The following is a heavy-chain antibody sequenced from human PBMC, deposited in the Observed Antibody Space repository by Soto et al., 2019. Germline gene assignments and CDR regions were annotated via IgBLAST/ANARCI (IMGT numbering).Heavy chain of an antibody. D-gene: IGHD1-26*01. J-gene: IGHJ4*02. CDR1: GYTFTNYD. Sequence: SVRVSCKASGYTFTNYDINWVRQATGQGLKWMGWMNPSNGNTGYAQKFQGRVTMTRDTSISTAYMELSSLTSADTAVYYCARFVRHQLPTIDYWGQGALVTVSS. CDR2: MNPSNGNT. CDR3: ARFVRHQLPTIDY. V-gene: IGHV1-8*01.